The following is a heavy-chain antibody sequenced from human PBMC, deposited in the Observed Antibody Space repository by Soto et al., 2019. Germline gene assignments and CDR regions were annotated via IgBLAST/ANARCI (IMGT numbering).Heavy chain of an antibody. D-gene: IGHD1-26*01. CDR1: GFAFTTFT. CDR3: VREDGVVGASSAFDS. Sequence: EVQLVESGGGLVAPGGSLRLSCVASGFAFTTFTRNWVRQAQGTGLRWVSSINGRSNYKYYSDSVKGRFTVSRDNAQNSLFLQMSRLGPEDTAVYYCVREDGVVGASSAFDSWGQGTLVTVSS. J-gene: IGHJ4*02. V-gene: IGHV3-21*02. CDR2: INGRSNYK.